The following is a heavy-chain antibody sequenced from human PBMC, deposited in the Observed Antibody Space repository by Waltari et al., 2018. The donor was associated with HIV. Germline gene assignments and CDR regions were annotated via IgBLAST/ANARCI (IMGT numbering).Heavy chain of an antibody. J-gene: IGHJ4*02. D-gene: IGHD3-10*01. CDR1: GYTFTTYA. CDR2: INTKTANP. CDR3: ARGPGRSVDY. Sequence: QVQLVQSGSELKKPGASVKVSCRASGYTFTTYAINWVRQAPGQGLEWMGWINTKTANPTDAQDFTGRFVFSLDTSVSTAYLQFNSLKAEDTAVYYCARGPGRSVDYWGQGTLVTVSS. V-gene: IGHV7-4-1*02.